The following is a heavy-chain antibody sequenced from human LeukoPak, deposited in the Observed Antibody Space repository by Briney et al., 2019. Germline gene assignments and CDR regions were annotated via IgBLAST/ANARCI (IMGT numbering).Heavy chain of an antibody. CDR2: IYTSGST. Sequence: SETLSLPCTVSGGSISSYYWSWIRQPAGKGLEWIGRIYTSGSTNYNASLKSRVSMSVDTSKNQFSLKLSSVAAADTAVFYCARENSGSYREFDYWGQGTLVTVSS. V-gene: IGHV4-4*07. CDR3: ARENSGSYREFDY. J-gene: IGHJ4*02. D-gene: IGHD1-26*01. CDR1: GGSISSYY.